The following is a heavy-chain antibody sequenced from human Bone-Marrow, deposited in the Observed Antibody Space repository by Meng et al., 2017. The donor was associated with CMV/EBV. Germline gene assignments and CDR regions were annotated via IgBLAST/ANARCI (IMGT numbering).Heavy chain of an antibody. J-gene: IGHJ4*02. CDR1: GFTFSSYW. CDR2: INSDGSST. Sequence: GGSLRLSCAASGFTFSSYWMHWVRQAPGKGLVWVSRINSDGSSTSYADSVKGRFTISRDNAKNTLYLQMNSLRAEDTAVYYCARLDYCSSTSCYRSYYDFWSGYYNDGSFDYWGQGTLVTVSS. D-gene: IGHD3-3*01. V-gene: IGHV3-74*01. CDR3: ARLDYCSSTSCYRSYYDFWSGYYNDGSFDY.